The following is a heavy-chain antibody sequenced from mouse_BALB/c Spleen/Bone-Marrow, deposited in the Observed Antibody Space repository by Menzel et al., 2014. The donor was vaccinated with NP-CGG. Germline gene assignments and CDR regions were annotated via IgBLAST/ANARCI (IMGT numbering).Heavy chain of an antibody. V-gene: IGHV1-69*02. D-gene: IGHD2-1*01. CDR1: GYTFTSYW. CDR3: TRREGNYAFAY. CDR2: IYPSDSYT. J-gene: IGHJ3*01. Sequence: VQLQESGAELVRPEASVKLSCKASGYTFTSYWINWVKRRPGQGLEWIGNIYPSDSYTNYNQKFKDKATLTVDKSSSTAYMQLSSPTSEDSAVYYCTRREGNYAFAYWGQGTLVTVSA.